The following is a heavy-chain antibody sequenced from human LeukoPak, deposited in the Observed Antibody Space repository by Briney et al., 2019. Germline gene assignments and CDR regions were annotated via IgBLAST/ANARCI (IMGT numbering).Heavy chain of an antibody. V-gene: IGHV4-34*01. CDR1: GGSFSGYY. Sequence: PSETLSLTCAVYGGSFSGYYWSWIRQPPGKGLEWIGEINHSGSTNYNPSLKSRVTISVDTSKNQFSLKLSSVTAADTAVYYCARSYYYGSGPYYYGMDVWGKGTTVTVSS. D-gene: IGHD3-10*01. CDR2: INHSGST. CDR3: ARSYYYGSGPYYYGMDV. J-gene: IGHJ6*04.